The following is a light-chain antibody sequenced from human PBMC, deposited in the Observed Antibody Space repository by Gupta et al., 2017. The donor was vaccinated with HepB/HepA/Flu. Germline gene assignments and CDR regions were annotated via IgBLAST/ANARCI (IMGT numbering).Light chain of an antibody. Sequence: VSGSPGQSITISCTGTSSDVGGYNYVSWYQQHPGKAPKLMIYDVSNRPSGVSNRFSGSKSGNTASLTISGLQAEDGADYYCSSYTSSSTLYVFGTGTKVTVL. J-gene: IGLJ1*01. CDR3: SSYTSSSTLYV. CDR2: DVS. V-gene: IGLV2-14*04. CDR1: SSDVGGYNY.